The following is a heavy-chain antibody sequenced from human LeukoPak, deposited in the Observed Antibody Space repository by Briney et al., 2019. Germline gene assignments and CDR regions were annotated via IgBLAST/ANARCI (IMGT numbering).Heavy chain of an antibody. Sequence: KPSETLSLTCTVSGGSISSGGYYWSWIRQHPGKGLEWIGYIYYSGSTYYNPSLKSRVTISVDTSKNQFSLKLSSVTAADTAVYYCARVVGSRYYDSSGYLDYWGQGTLVTVSS. J-gene: IGHJ4*02. CDR2: IYYSGST. CDR1: GGSISSGGYY. V-gene: IGHV4-31*03. CDR3: ARVVGSRYYDSSGYLDY. D-gene: IGHD3-22*01.